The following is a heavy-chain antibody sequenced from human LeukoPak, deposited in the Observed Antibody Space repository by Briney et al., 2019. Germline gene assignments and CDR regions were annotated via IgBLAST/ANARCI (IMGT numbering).Heavy chain of an antibody. J-gene: IGHJ6*02. V-gene: IGHV3-23*01. D-gene: IGHD2-2*01. CDR1: GFTFSSYG. Sequence: GGSLRLSGAASGFTFSSYGMNWVRQAPGKGLDSVSAISGSGGSTHYADSVKGRFTISRDNSKNTLYVQMNSLRAEDTAVYYCAKKGAYCSSTSCNQVTLFGLNGMDVWGQGTTVTVSS. CDR3: AKKGAYCSSTSCNQVTLFGLNGMDV. CDR2: ISGSGGST.